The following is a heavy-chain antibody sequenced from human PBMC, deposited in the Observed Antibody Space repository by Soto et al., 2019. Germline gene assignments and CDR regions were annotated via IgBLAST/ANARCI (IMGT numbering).Heavy chain of an antibody. CDR2: MHASGGT. Sequence: PSKTLSLTCSDSGAPISRNDYFWAWLRQPPERGLEFIASMHASGGTYHASSLKSRSNISLDTSKDQFSLNLQSVTAADTGTYYCEAIVVGATRHSDVDHWGQGPLVTVSS. CDR1: GAPISRNDYF. J-gene: IGHJ4*02. V-gene: IGHV4-39*01. D-gene: IGHD2-15*01. CDR3: EAIVVGATRHSDVDH.